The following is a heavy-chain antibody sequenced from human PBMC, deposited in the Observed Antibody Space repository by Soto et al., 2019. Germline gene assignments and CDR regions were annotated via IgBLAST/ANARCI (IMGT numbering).Heavy chain of an antibody. D-gene: IGHD3-22*01. CDR1: GYTLTKYG. J-gene: IGHJ4*02. CDR3: ARDYPLFDGSSGYIDY. Sequence: QVQLVQSGAEVKKPGASVKVSCKASGYTLTKYGISWVRQAPGQGLEWMGWISAYNGNTNYAQKLKGRVTMTTDTSTSTAYMELRSLRSDDTAVYYCARDYPLFDGSSGYIDYWGQGTLVTVSS. V-gene: IGHV1-18*01. CDR2: ISAYNGNT.